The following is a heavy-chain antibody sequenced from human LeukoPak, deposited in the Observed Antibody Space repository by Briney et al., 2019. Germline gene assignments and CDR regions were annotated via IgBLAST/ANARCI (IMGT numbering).Heavy chain of an antibody. CDR3: VTDEYFTVTATEYFDF. D-gene: IGHD4-17*01. CDR2: IKQDGSET. Sequence: GGSLRLSCAASGIKFNLFWMSWVREPPGKGLEWVANIKQDGSETNYVDSVKGRFTISRDNAKNSLYLQMNSLRADDTALYYCVTDEYFTVTATEYFDFWGQGTLVTVPS. V-gene: IGHV3-7*01. CDR1: GIKFNLFW. J-gene: IGHJ4*02.